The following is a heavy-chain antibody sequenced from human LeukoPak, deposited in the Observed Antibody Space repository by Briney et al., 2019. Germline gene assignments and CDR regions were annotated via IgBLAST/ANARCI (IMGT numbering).Heavy chain of an antibody. J-gene: IGHJ4*02. CDR1: GFTFSTFA. D-gene: IGHD2-8*02. Sequence: GGSLRLSCAASGFTFSTFAMIWVRQPPGKGLEWVSSILPSGGEIHYADSVRGRFTISRDNSKSTLSLQMNSLRAEDTAIYYCATYRQVLIPFESWGQGTLVTVSS. CDR2: ILPSGGEI. CDR3: ATYRQVLIPFES. V-gene: IGHV3-23*01.